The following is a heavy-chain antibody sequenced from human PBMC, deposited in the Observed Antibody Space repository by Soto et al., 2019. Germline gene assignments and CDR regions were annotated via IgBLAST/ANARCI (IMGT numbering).Heavy chain of an antibody. J-gene: IGHJ3*02. Sequence: GGSLRLSCAASGVTFSSYGMHWVRQAPGKGLEWVAVIWYDGSNKYYADSVKGRFTISRDNSKNTLYLQMNSLRAEDTAVYYCARDSKWFGELSHAFDIWGQGTMVTV. CDR1: GVTFSSYG. CDR3: ARDSKWFGELSHAFDI. CDR2: IWYDGSNK. D-gene: IGHD3-10*01. V-gene: IGHV3-33*01.